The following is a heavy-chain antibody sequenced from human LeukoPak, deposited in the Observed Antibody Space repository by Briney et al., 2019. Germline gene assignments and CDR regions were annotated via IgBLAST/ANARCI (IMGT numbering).Heavy chain of an antibody. CDR1: GYTVTGDY. Sequence: ASGKVSCKAAGYTVTGDYVHGGRQAPGQGLEWMGWGNPNSGGTNYSQKFQGRVTMTRDTSISTAYMELSRLRSDDTAFYYCARDHSVTRGAYYFDYWGQGTLVTVSS. V-gene: IGHV1-2*02. D-gene: IGHD5-24*01. J-gene: IGHJ4*02. CDR3: ARDHSVTRGAYYFDY. CDR2: GNPNSGGT.